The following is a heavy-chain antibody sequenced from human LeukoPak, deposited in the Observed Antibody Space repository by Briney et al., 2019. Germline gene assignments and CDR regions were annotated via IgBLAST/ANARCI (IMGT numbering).Heavy chain of an antibody. CDR1: GGSFSGYY. CDR3: AREIELRWFGESDY. J-gene: IGHJ4*02. CDR2: INHSGAT. D-gene: IGHD3-10*01. Sequence: PSETLSLTCAVYGGSFSGYYWSWIRQSPGKGLEWIGEINHSGATNYNPSLKSRVTMSVDTSKNQFSLKLSSVTAADTAVYYCAREIELRWFGESDYWGQGTLVTVSP. V-gene: IGHV4-34*01.